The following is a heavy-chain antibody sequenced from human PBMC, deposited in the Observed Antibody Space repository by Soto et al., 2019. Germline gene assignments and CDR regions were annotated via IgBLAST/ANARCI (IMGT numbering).Heavy chain of an antibody. CDR1: GGTFSSSA. Sequence: QVQLVQSGADMKEPGSSVKVSCKTSGGTFSSSATSWLRQAPGQGLEWMGGIIPLFRTPDYAQKFQGRVTIAADESTSTAYMELSSLRSEDTAVYYCARDNDRLQLGGNYYYILDVWGQGTTITVSS. V-gene: IGHV1-69*12. D-gene: IGHD4-4*01. J-gene: IGHJ6*02. CDR3: ARDNDRLQLGGNYYYILDV. CDR2: IIPLFRTP.